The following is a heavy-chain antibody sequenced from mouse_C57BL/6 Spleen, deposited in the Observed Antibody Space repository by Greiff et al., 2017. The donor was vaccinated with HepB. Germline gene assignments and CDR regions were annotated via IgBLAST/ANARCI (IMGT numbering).Heavy chain of an antibody. CDR2: IHPNSGST. CDR1: GYTFTSYW. V-gene: IGHV1-64*01. J-gene: IGHJ4*01. Sequence: VQLQQSGAELVKPGASVKLSCKASGYTFTSYWMHWVKQRPGQGLEWIGMIHPNSGSTNYNEKFKSKATLTVDKSSSTAYMQLSSLTSEDSAVYYCARYVPPYAMDYWGQGTSVTVSS. CDR3: ARYVPPYAMDY.